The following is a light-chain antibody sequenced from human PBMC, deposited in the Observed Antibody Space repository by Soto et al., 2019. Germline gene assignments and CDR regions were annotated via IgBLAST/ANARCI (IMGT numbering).Light chain of an antibody. CDR2: DVS. Sequence: QSALTQPASVSGSPGQSITISCTGTSSDVGGYNYVSWYQHHPGRAPKLILYDVSNRPSGVSNRFSGSKSGNTASLTISGLQAEDEADYYCSSYTSSSPLVFGGGTKLTLL. CDR1: SSDVGGYNY. V-gene: IGLV2-14*03. CDR3: SSYTSSSPLV. J-gene: IGLJ2*01.